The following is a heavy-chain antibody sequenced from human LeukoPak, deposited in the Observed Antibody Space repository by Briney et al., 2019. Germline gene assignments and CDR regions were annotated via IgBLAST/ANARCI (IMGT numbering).Heavy chain of an antibody. CDR2: IYTSGST. V-gene: IGHV4-61*02. Sequence: PSQTLSLTCTVSGGSISSGSYYWSWIRQPAGKGLEWIGRIYTSGSTNYNPSLKSRVTLSVDTSKNHFSLKLSSVTAADTAVYYCARGPARGYCSSTSCYYYGMDVWGQGTTVTVSS. CDR3: ARGPARGYCSSTSCYYYGMDV. CDR1: GGSISSGSYY. D-gene: IGHD2-2*01. J-gene: IGHJ6*02.